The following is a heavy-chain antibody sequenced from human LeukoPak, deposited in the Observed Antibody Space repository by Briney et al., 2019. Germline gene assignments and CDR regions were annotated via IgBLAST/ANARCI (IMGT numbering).Heavy chain of an antibody. CDR3: ARDGAAAETHFDY. D-gene: IGHD6-13*01. CDR2: ISSDSSYI. CDR1: GFNFNTYT. Sequence: GGSLRLSCAASGFNFNTYTMNWVRQAPGKGLEWVSSISSDSSYIYYADAVHGRFTVSRDNAKYSLYLQMNSLRAEDTAVYYCARDGAAAETHFDYWGQGTLVTVSS. V-gene: IGHV3-21*01. J-gene: IGHJ4*02.